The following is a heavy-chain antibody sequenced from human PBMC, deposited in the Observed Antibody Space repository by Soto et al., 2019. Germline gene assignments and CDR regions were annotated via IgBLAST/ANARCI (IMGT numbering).Heavy chain of an antibody. J-gene: IGHJ5*02. V-gene: IGHV1-69*13. CDR3: ARGGSIAPDNWFDP. CDR2: IIPIFGTA. D-gene: IGHD6-6*01. Sequence: SVKVSCKASGGTFSSYAISWVRQAPGQGLEWMGGIIPIFGTANYAQKFQGRVTITADESTSTAYMELSSLRSEDTAVYYCARGGSIAPDNWFDPWGQGXLVTVYS. CDR1: GGTFSSYA.